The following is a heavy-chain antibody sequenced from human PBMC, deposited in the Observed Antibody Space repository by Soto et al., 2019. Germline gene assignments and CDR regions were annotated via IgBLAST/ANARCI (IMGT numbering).Heavy chain of an antibody. V-gene: IGHV4-39*01. CDR1: GYSISSSSYY. J-gene: IGHJ4*02. D-gene: IGHD6-19*01. Sequence: PXETLSLTCTVAGYSISSSSYYWGWIRQPPGKGLEWIGSFYYSGITYYNPSLKSRVTISVDTSKNQFSLNLRSVTAADTLLYYCARRRVNSGFDYWGQGTLVTVSS. CDR3: ARRRVNSGFDY. CDR2: FYYSGIT.